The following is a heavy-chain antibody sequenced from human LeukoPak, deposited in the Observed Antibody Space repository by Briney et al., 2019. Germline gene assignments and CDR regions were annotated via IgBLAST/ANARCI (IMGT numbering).Heavy chain of an antibody. Sequence: SETLPLTCAVYGGSFSGYYWSWIRQPPGKGLEWIGVINHSGTTIYNPSLKSRVNISVDTSKNQFSLRLSSVTAADTAVYYCARAENGYSSRWYRYLDYWREGTLVTVSS. V-gene: IGHV4-34*01. CDR1: GGSFSGYY. D-gene: IGHD6-13*01. CDR3: ARAENGYSSRWYRYLDY. CDR2: INHSGTT. J-gene: IGHJ4*02.